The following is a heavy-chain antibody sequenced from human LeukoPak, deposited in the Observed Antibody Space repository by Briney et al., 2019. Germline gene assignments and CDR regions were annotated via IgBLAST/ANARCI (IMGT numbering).Heavy chain of an antibody. D-gene: IGHD3-16*01. J-gene: IGHJ4*02. CDR1: GGSISSYY. Sequence: SETLSLTCNVSGGSISSYYWSWIRQPPGKGLEWIGYIYYSGSTNYNPSLKSRITMSVDTSKNQFSLKLSSVTAADTAVYYCARVSLFRGIDGGGFLGGLYFDYWGQGTLVTVSS. V-gene: IGHV4-59*01. CDR3: ARVSLFRGIDGGGFLGGLYFDY. CDR2: IYYSGST.